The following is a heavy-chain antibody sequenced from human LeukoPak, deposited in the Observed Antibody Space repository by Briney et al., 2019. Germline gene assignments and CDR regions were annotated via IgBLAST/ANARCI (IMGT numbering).Heavy chain of an antibody. J-gene: IGHJ4*02. D-gene: IGHD3-22*01. CDR1: GFTFSSYS. CDR2: ISSSGSTI. V-gene: IGHV3-48*04. Sequence: GGSLRLSCAASGFTFSSYSMNWVRQAPGKGLEWVSYISSSGSTIYYADSVKGRFTISRDNAKNSLYLQMNSLRAEDTAVYYCARGRRYYYDSSGYYFDYWGQGTLVTVSS. CDR3: ARGRRYYYDSSGYYFDY.